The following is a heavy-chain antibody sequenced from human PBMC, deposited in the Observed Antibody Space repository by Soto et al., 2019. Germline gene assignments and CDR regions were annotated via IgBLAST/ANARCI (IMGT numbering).Heavy chain of an antibody. CDR2: ISYDGSNK. J-gene: IGHJ4*02. CDR1: GFTFSSYA. Sequence: QVQLVESGGGVVQPGRSLRLSCAASGFTFSSYAMHWVRQAPGKGLEWVAVISYDGSNKYYADSVKGRFTISRDNSKNTLYLQMNSLRAEDTAVYYCAGGSSSEGLFDYWGQGTLVTVSS. V-gene: IGHV3-30-3*01. D-gene: IGHD6-13*01. CDR3: AGGSSSEGLFDY.